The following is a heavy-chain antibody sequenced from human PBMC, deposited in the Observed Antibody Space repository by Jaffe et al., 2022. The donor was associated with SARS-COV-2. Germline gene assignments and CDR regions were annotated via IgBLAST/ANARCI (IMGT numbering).Heavy chain of an antibody. D-gene: IGHD1-1*01. CDR1: GFTVSSNY. V-gene: IGHV3-66*02. CDR3: ARENWNDDNYYYYGMDV. CDR2: IYSGGST. J-gene: IGHJ6*02. Sequence: EVQLVESGGGLVQPGGSLRLSCAASGFTVSSNYMSWVRQAPGKGLEWVSVIYSGGSTYYADSVKGRFTISRDNSKNTLYLQMNSLRAEDTAVYYCARENWNDDNYYYYGMDVWGQGTTVTVSS.